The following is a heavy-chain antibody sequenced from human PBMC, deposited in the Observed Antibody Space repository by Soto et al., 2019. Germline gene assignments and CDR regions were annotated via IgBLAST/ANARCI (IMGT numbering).Heavy chain of an antibody. V-gene: IGHV4-34*01. D-gene: IGHD3-10*01. J-gene: IGHJ6*03. CDR3: ARGLILWFGELSRRGGYYYYMDV. Sequence: QVQLQQWGAVLLKPSETLSLTCAVYGGSFSGYQWTWIRQTPGKGLEWIGEINDSGNINYNPSLKSRVTIFLDTPKKQISLKLSSVTAADTAVYYCARGLILWFGELSRRGGYYYYMDVWGEGTTVIVSS. CDR1: GGSFSGYQ. CDR2: INDSGNI.